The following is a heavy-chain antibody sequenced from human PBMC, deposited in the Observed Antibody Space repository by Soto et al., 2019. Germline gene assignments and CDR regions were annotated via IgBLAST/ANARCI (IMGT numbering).Heavy chain of an antibody. CDR1: GFTFDDYW. D-gene: IGHD3-10*01. CDR2: IHGHGEVI. Sequence: QLVESGGGLIQPGGSLRLSCAGSGFTFDDYWFHWVRQVPGKGLLWVSYIHGHGEVIKYADSVKGRFTISKDTAKNTLYLQLSSLRAEDTGVYYCARVRGGSGGVGDPLDLWGQGTLVTVSS. CDR3: ARVRGGSGGVGDPLDL. V-gene: IGHV3-74*03. J-gene: IGHJ5*02.